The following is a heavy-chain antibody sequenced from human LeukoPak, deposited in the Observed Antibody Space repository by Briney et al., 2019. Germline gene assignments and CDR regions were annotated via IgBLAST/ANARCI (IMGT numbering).Heavy chain of an antibody. CDR3: AKDLKGPYCGGDCYSGFQH. V-gene: IGHV3-30*02. CDR1: GFTFSSYG. D-gene: IGHD2-21*02. CDR2: IRYDGTNK. J-gene: IGHJ1*01. Sequence: GGSLRLSCAASGFTFSSYGMHWVRQSPGKGLEWVAFIRYDGTNKYYADSVKGRFTISRDNSKNTLYLQMNSLRAEDTAVYYCAKDLKGPYCGGDCYSGFQHWGQGTLVTVSS.